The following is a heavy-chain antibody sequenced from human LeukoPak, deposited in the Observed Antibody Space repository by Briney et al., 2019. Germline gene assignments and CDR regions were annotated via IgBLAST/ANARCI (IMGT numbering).Heavy chain of an antibody. CDR3: AKDTSWNYYGAFDI. V-gene: IGHV3-23*01. CDR2: ISGSGDNTVMSGSGENT. CDR1: GFTFSTTA. Sequence: PGGSLRLSCAASGFTFSTTAMGWVRQAPGKGLEWLSVISGSGDNTVMSGSGENTYYADSVKGRFTISRDNSKNTLYLQMNSLRAEDTAVYYCAKDTSWNYYGAFDIWGQGTMVTVSS. D-gene: IGHD3-10*01. J-gene: IGHJ3*02.